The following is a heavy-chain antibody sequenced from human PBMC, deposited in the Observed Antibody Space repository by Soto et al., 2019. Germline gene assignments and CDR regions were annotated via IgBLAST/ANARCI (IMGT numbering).Heavy chain of an antibody. CDR1: GFTFSGSA. CDR2: IRSKTNNYAT. CDR3: ARPRSHWYYDF. V-gene: IGHV3-73*02. D-gene: IGHD3-16*01. J-gene: IGHJ4*02. Sequence: EVQLVESGGGLVQPGGSLKVSCAASGFTFSGSAMHWVRQASGKGLEWVGRIRSKTNNYATAYAASVRGRFTISRDDSKNTVSPQKNSLKIEDKAVYYCARPRSHWYYDFWGQGTLVTVSS.